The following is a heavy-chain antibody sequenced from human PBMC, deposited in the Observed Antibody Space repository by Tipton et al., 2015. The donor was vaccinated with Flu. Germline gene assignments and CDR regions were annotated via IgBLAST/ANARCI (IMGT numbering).Heavy chain of an antibody. V-gene: IGHV4-4*07. CDR3: ARGCDFWSGGEYYFDY. CDR2: IYTSGST. CDR1: GGSISSYY. J-gene: IGHJ4*02. D-gene: IGHD3-3*01. Sequence: LRLPCTVSGGSISSYYWSWIRQPAGKGLEWIGRIYTSGSTNYNPSLKSRVTMSVDTSKNQFSLKLSPVTAADTAVYYCARGCDFWSGGEYYFDYWGQGTLVTVSS.